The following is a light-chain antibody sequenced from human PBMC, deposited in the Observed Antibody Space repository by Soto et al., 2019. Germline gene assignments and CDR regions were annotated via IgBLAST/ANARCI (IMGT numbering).Light chain of an antibody. Sequence: EIVLTQSPATLSLSPGDRATLSCRASQSVGSYLGWYQRRPGQAPRLLIYDASNRATGIAARFSGSGSGTDFTLTISSLEPEDFAVYYCQQRSDWPSTFGGGTKVEIK. V-gene: IGKV3-11*01. CDR2: DAS. CDR3: QQRSDWPST. CDR1: QSVGSY. J-gene: IGKJ4*01.